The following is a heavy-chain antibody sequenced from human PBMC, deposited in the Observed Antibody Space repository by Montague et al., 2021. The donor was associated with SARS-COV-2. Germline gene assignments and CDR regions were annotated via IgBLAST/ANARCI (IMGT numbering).Heavy chain of an antibody. Sequence: SETLSLTCTVSGGSTASHYWNWIRQSPGKRPEWIGYVYYNGDTKYNPSLQSRVTISIDTLENQFSLRLNSVTAADTAVYFCARGWALDPWGQGRLVTVSS. CDR2: VYYNGDT. V-gene: IGHV4-59*08. CDR3: ARGWALDP. J-gene: IGHJ3*01. D-gene: IGHD6-19*01. CDR1: GGSTASHY.